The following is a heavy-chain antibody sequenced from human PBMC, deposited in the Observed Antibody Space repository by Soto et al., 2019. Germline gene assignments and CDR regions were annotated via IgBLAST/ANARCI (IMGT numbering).Heavy chain of an antibody. CDR1: GYTFTSYD. D-gene: IGHD1-1*01. Sequence: QVQLVQSGAEVKKPGASVKVSCKASGYTFTSYDINWVRQATGQGLEWMGWMNPNSGNTGYAQKFQGRVTTTSNTSISTAYMELSSLRSEVTAVYYYATELATRGMDVWGRGTTVTVSS. J-gene: IGHJ6*02. CDR2: MNPNSGNT. CDR3: ATELATRGMDV. V-gene: IGHV1-8*01.